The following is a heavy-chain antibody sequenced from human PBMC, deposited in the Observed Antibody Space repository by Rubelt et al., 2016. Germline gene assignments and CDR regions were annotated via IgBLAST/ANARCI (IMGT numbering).Heavy chain of an antibody. CDR3: ARETVVRYSSSWFD. V-gene: IGHV1-69*01. Sequence: QVQLVQSGAEVKKPGASVKVSCKASGYTLTDYYIHWVRQAPGQGLEWMGWINPIFGTANYAQKFQGRVTITADESTSTAYMELSSLRSEDTAVYYCARETVVRYSSSWFDWGQGTLVTVSS. D-gene: IGHD6-13*01. CDR1: GYTLTDYY. CDR2: INPIFGTA. J-gene: IGHJ4*02.